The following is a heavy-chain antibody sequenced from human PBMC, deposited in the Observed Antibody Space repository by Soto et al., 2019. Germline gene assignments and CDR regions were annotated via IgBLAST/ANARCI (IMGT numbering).Heavy chain of an antibody. Sequence: SETLSLTCTVSGGSVSSGSYYWSWIRQPPGKGLEWIGYIYYSGSTNYNPSLKSRVTISVDTSKNQFSLKLSSVTAADTAVYYCARAGSSWLPRSRGGAPYYFDYWGQGTLVTVSS. CDR1: GGSVSSGSYY. J-gene: IGHJ4*02. D-gene: IGHD6-13*01. CDR2: IYYSGST. CDR3: ARAGSSWLPRSRGGAPYYFDY. V-gene: IGHV4-61*01.